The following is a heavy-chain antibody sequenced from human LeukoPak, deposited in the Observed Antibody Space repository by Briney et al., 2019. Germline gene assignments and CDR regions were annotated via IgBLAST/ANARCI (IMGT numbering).Heavy chain of an antibody. CDR2: IYYSRST. J-gene: IGHJ4*02. Sequence: SETLSLTCSVSGGCISSDCWSWLRQPQGKGVERIGSIYYSRSTNYKPSLKSRVTISVDTSKNQFSLKLSSVTAADTAVYYCARSPFLEWFFDRGYFDYWGQGTLGTVSS. CDR3: ARSPFLEWFFDRGYFDY. V-gene: IGHV4-59*01. CDR1: GGCISSDC. D-gene: IGHD3-3*02.